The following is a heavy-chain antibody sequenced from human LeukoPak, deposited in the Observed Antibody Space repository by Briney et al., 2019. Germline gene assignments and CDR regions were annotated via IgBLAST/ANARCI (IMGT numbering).Heavy chain of an antibody. CDR3: ASGSLGDGYGVGDYYQYMDV. CDR2: IMPLFGTA. Sequence: ASVKVSCKASGYTFTGYYMHWVRQAPGQGLEWMGGIMPLFGTANYAQEFQGRVTFTTDESASTAYMEVSSLRSEDTAVYYCASGSLGDGYGVGDYYQYMDVWGKGTTVTVSS. V-gene: IGHV1-69*05. CDR1: GYTFTGYY. J-gene: IGHJ6*03. D-gene: IGHD5-24*01.